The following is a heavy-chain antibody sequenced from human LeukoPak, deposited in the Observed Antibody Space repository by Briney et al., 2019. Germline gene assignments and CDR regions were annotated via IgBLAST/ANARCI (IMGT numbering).Heavy chain of an antibody. CDR3: SMAAAGTNWFDP. CDR1: GFTVSSNY. V-gene: IGHV3-66*01. D-gene: IGHD6-13*01. Sequence: GGSLRLSCAASGFTVSSNYMSWVRQAPGKGLEWGSVIYSGGSTYYADSVKGRFTISRGNSKNTLYLQMNSLRAEDTAVYYCSMAAAGTNWFDPWGQGTLVTVSS. J-gene: IGHJ5*02. CDR2: IYSGGST.